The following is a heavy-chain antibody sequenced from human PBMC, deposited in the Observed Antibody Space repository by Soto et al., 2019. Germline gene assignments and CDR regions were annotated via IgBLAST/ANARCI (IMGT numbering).Heavy chain of an antibody. J-gene: IGHJ4*02. V-gene: IGHV4-31*03. CDR3: ARERITDYYDSSGYYLEVDY. D-gene: IGHD3-22*01. CDR1: GGSISSGGYY. Sequence: SETLSLTCTVSGGSISSGGYYWSWIRQHPGKGLEWIGYIYYSGSTYYNPSLKSRVTISVDTSKNQFSLKLSSVTAADTAVYYCARERITDYYDSSGYYLEVDYWGQGTLVTVSS. CDR2: IYYSGST.